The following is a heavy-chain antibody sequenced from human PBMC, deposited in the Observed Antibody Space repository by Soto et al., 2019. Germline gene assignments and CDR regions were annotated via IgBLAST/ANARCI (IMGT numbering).Heavy chain of an antibody. J-gene: IGHJ5*02. Sequence: EVQLLESGGGFVQPGGSLRLSCAASGFPLISYWMSWVRQTPGKGLEWVATIHQNGTEKHYVDFVKGRFTISRDNAKNSLYLQLDSLRVEDTAVYYCGGGVGTGPWGQGTLVTVSS. D-gene: IGHD5-12*01. CDR3: GGGVGTGP. CDR2: IHQNGTEK. V-gene: IGHV3-7*04. CDR1: GFPLISYW.